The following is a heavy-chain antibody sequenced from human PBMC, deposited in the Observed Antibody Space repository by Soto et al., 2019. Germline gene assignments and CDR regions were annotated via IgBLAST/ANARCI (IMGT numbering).Heavy chain of an antibody. Sequence: SQTLSLTCAISGDSVSSNSATWNWIRQSPSRGLEWLGRTYYRSKWYSECALSVKGRITINPDTSKNQFSLQLNSVSPEDTAVYYCVRDGSNDWDFDYWGQGTLVTVSS. CDR3: VRDGSNDWDFDY. J-gene: IGHJ4*02. V-gene: IGHV6-1*01. CDR2: TYYRSKWYS. D-gene: IGHD3-9*01. CDR1: GDSVSSNSAT.